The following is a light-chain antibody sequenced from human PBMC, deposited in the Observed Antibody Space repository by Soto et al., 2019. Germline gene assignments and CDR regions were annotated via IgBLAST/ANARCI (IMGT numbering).Light chain of an antibody. CDR1: QSVSAN. CDR3: QQYNNWPQT. J-gene: IGKJ1*01. V-gene: IGKV3-15*01. Sequence: EIVMTQSPATLSVSPGERATLSCRVSQSVSANLAWYQQKPGQAPRLLIYGASTRATGIPARFSGSGSGTEFTLTISSLQSEDFAVYCCQQYNNWPQTFGQGTKVEIK. CDR2: GAS.